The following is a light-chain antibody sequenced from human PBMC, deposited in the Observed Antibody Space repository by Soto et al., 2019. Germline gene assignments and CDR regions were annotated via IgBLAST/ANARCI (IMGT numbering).Light chain of an antibody. V-gene: IGLV2-14*01. CDR3: RSYKSSSALV. Sequence: QSVLTQPASVSGSPGQSITISCTGTSSDVGGYNYVSWYQQHPGKAPKLMIYDVSNRPSGVSNRFSGSKSGNTASLTISGLQAEDGADYYCRSYKSSSALVFGGGTKLTAL. J-gene: IGLJ2*01. CDR2: DVS. CDR1: SSDVGGYNY.